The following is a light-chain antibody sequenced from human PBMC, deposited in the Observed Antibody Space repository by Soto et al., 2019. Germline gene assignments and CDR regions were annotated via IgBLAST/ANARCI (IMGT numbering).Light chain of an antibody. Sequence: EIVMTQPPATLSVSPGEGATLSCRASQSVSSNLAWYQQKPGQAPRLLIYGASTRATGIPARFSGSGSGTEFTLTISSLQSEDFAVYYCQQYNNWPPPITFGQGTRLEIK. CDR1: QSVSSN. J-gene: IGKJ5*01. CDR2: GAS. V-gene: IGKV3-15*01. CDR3: QQYNNWPPPIT.